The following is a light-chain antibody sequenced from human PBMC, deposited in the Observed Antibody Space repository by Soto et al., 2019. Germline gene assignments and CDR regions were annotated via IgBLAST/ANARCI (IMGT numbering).Light chain of an antibody. V-gene: IGLV2-8*01. CDR3: QVWDSRSDHVV. CDR2: EVT. J-gene: IGLJ2*01. CDR1: SSDVGGYNY. Sequence: QSALTQPPSASGSLGQSVTISCTGTSSDVGGYNYVSWHQQHPGKAPKVMIYEVTERPPGVPDRFSGSKSGNTASLTVSGLQAEDEADYYCQVWDSRSDHVVFGGRTMLTVL.